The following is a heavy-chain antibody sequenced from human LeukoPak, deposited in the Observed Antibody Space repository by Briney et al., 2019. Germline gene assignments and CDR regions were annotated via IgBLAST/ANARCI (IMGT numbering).Heavy chain of an antibody. J-gene: IGHJ3*02. Sequence: GALRLSCAASGFTFSSYAMHWVRQAPGKGLEWVAVISYDGSNKYYADSVKGRFTISRDNSKNTLYLQMNSLRAEDTAVYYCARDLGYCSGGSCYSPHDAFDIWGQGTMVTVSS. D-gene: IGHD2-15*01. V-gene: IGHV3-30*04. CDR2: ISYDGSNK. CDR3: ARDLGYCSGGSCYSPHDAFDI. CDR1: GFTFSSYA.